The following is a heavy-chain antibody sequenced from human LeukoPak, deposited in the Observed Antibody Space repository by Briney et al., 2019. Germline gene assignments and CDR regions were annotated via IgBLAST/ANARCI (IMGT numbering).Heavy chain of an antibody. CDR3: ARGSYYGSGSYNYYYYYGMDV. V-gene: IGHV1-8*01. CDR1: GYTFTSYD. D-gene: IGHD3-10*01. J-gene: IGHJ6*02. CDR2: MNPNSGNT. Sequence: ASVKVSCKASGYTFTSYDINWVRQATGQGLERMGWMNPNSGNTGYAQKFQGRVTMTRNTSISTAYMELSSLRSEDTAVYYCARGSYYGSGSYNYYYYYGMDVWGQGTTVTVSS.